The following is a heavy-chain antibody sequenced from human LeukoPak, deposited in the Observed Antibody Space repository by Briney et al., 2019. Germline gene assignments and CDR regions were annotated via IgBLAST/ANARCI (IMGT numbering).Heavy chain of an antibody. D-gene: IGHD1-26*01. V-gene: IGHV3-13*04. Sequence: GGSLRLSCAASGFTSSSYDMHWVRQATGKGLEWVSAISTTGDTYYPGSVKGRFTISRENAKSSLYLQMNSLRAEDTAVYYCARGRSGSYFDSWGQGTLVAVSS. CDR2: ISTTGDT. CDR1: GFTSSSYD. CDR3: ARGRSGSYFDS. J-gene: IGHJ4*02.